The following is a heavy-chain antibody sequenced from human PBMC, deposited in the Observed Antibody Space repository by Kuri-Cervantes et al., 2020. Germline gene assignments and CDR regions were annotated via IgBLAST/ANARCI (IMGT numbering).Heavy chain of an antibody. CDR3: ARAGADCTNGVCYIGLAKTSYTSDY. Sequence: GGSLRLSCAASGFTFSSYAMHWVRQAPGKGLEWVSYISSSGSSIYYADSVKGRFTISRDNAKSSLYLQMNSLRDDDTAVYYCARAGADCTNGVCYIGLAKTSYTSDYWGQGTLVTVSS. V-gene: IGHV3-48*02. J-gene: IGHJ4*02. D-gene: IGHD2-8*01. CDR2: ISSSGSSI. CDR1: GFTFSSYA.